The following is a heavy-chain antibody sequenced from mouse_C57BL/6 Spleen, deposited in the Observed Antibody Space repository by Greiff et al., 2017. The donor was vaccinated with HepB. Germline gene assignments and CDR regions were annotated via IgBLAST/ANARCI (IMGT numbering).Heavy chain of an antibody. CDR3: AREGFCSSSYYAMYY. D-gene: IGHD1-1*01. CDR2: ISDGGSYT. Sequence: EVKLEESGGGLVKPGGSLKLSCAASGFTFSSYAMSGVRQTPEKRLEWVATISDGGSYTYYPDNVKGRLTISRDNAKNNLYLQMSHLKSDDTAMYYCAREGFCSSSYYAMYYWGQGTSVTVSS. V-gene: IGHV5-4*01. CDR1: GFTFSSYA. J-gene: IGHJ4*01.